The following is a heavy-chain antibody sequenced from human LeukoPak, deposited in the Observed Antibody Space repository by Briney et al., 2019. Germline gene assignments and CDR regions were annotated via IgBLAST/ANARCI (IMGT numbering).Heavy chain of an antibody. D-gene: IGHD2-21*02. V-gene: IGHV4-59*01. Sequence: KTSETLSLTCTVSGGSISSYYWSWIRQPPGEGLEWLGYIYYTGSTNYNPSLESRVTISVDTAKNQFSLKLSSVTAADTAVYYCARGYCGGDCYSKWFDPWGQGTLVTVSS. CDR2: IYYTGST. CDR3: ARGYCGGDCYSKWFDP. CDR1: GGSISSYY. J-gene: IGHJ5*02.